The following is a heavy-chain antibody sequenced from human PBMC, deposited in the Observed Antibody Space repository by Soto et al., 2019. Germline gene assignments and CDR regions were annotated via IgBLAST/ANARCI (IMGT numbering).Heavy chain of an antibody. D-gene: IGHD3-22*01. V-gene: IGHV3-30*18. Sequence: QVQLVESGGGVVQPGRSLRLSCAASGFTFSSYGMHWVRQAPGKGLEWVAVISYDGSNKYYADSVKGRFTISRDNSKNTLYLQMNSRRAEDTAVYYCAKVGAYDSSGYSTEYFQHWGQGTLLIVSS. CDR1: GFTFSSYG. CDR3: AKVGAYDSSGYSTEYFQH. CDR2: ISYDGSNK. J-gene: IGHJ1*01.